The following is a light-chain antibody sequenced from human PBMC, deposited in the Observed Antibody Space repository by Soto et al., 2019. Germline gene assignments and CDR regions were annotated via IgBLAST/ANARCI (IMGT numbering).Light chain of an antibody. CDR3: GTWDSSLGAWV. CDR1: SSNIGNNY. V-gene: IGLV1-51*01. CDR2: DDN. J-gene: IGLJ3*02. Sequence: QSVLTQPPSVSAAPGQTVTISCSGSSSNIGNNYVSCYQQLPPTAPTHLIYDDNKKPSGIPHRCSGGNSGTSATLVIAGLQTGDEEDDYCGTWDSSLGAWVFGRGTKLTVL.